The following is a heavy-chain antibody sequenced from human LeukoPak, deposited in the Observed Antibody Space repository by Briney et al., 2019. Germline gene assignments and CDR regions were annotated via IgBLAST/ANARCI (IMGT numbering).Heavy chain of an antibody. D-gene: IGHD4-23*01. CDR3: VTDYGGSSGAFDI. V-gene: IGHV3-21*01. CDR2: ISSSSSDI. J-gene: IGHJ3*02. Sequence: KPGGSLRLSCTVSGFTLSSYAMNWVRRAPGQGLEWVSSISSSSSDIYYTDSVKGRFTISIDNAKNSLYLQMNSLRAEDTAVYYCVTDYGGSSGAFDIWGQGTMVTVSS. CDR1: GFTLSSYA.